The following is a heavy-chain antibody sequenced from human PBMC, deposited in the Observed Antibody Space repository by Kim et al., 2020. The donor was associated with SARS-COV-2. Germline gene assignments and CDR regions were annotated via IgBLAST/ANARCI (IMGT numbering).Heavy chain of an antibody. Sequence: GGSLRLSCAASGFTFSSYWMSWVRQAPGKGLEWVANIKQDGSEKYYVDSVKGRFTISRDNAKNSLYLQMNSLRAEDTAVYYCARDPRPVEQWRGYFDYWGQGTLVTVSS. V-gene: IGHV3-7*03. CDR1: GFTFSSYW. J-gene: IGHJ4*02. CDR2: IKQDGSEK. CDR3: ARDPRPVEQWRGYFDY. D-gene: IGHD6-19*01.